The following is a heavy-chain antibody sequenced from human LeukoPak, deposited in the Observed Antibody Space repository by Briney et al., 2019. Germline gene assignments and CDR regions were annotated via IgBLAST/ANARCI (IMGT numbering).Heavy chain of an antibody. Sequence: GGSLRLSCAASGFTFSDYYMSWIRQAPGKGLEWVSYISSSGSTIYYADSVKGRFTISRDNAKNSLYLQMNSLRAKDTAVYYCARCCSSTSCYGRDYGILAAWGQGTTVTVSS. CDR3: ARCCSSTSCYGRDYGILAA. J-gene: IGHJ6*02. V-gene: IGHV3-11*01. CDR2: ISSSGSTI. D-gene: IGHD2-2*01. CDR1: GFTFSDYY.